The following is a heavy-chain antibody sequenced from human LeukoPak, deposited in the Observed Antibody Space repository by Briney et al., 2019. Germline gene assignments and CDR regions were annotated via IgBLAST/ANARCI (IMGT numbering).Heavy chain of an antibody. D-gene: IGHD6-13*01. CDR1: GFTFSSYG. J-gene: IGHJ4*02. CDR2: IWYDGSNK. CDR3: ARDGALQQLVLGHFDY. V-gene: IGHV3-33*01. Sequence: PGGSLRLSCAASGFTFSSYGMHWVRQAPGKGLEWVAVIWYDGSNKYYADSVKGRFTISRDNSKNTLYLQMNSLRAEDTAVYYCARDGALQQLVLGHFDYWGQGTLVTVSS.